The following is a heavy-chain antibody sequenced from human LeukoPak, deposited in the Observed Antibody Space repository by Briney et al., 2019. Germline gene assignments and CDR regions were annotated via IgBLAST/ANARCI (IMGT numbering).Heavy chain of an antibody. CDR2: INPNSGGT. Sequence: ASVKVSCKASGYTFTGYYMHWVRKAPGQGLEWMGRINPNSGGTNYAQKFQGRVTMTRDTSISTAYMELSRLRSDDTAVYYCARVNINNWHSCDYWGQGTLVTVSS. CDR1: GYTFTGYY. CDR3: ARVNINNWHSCDY. D-gene: IGHD1-1*01. J-gene: IGHJ4*02. V-gene: IGHV1-2*06.